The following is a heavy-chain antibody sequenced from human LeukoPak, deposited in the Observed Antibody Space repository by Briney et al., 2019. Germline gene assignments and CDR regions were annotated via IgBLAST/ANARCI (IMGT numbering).Heavy chain of an antibody. V-gene: IGHV3-48*03. D-gene: IGHD2-21*02. J-gene: IGHJ3*02. CDR2: ISSSGSTI. Sequence: GGSLRLSCAASGFTFSSYEMNWVRQAPGKGLEWVSYISSSGSTIYYADSVKGRFTISRDNAKTSLYLQMNSLRAEDTAVYYCARTYIVVVTANAFDIWGQGTMVTVSS. CDR3: ARTYIVVVTANAFDI. CDR1: GFTFSSYE.